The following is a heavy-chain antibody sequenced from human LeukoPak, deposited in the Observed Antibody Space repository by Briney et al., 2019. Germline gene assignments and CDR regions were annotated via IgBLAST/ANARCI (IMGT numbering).Heavy chain of an antibody. V-gene: IGHV3-33*01. J-gene: IGHJ4*02. D-gene: IGHD3-22*01. CDR1: GFTFSSYG. Sequence: GSLRLSCAASGFTFSSYGMHWVRQAPGKGLEWVAVIWYDGSNKYYADSVEGRFTISRDNSKNTLYLQMNSLRAEDTAVYYCARDRYYYDSSGYNYIDYWGQGTLVTVSS. CDR3: ARDRYYYDSSGYNYIDY. CDR2: IWYDGSNK.